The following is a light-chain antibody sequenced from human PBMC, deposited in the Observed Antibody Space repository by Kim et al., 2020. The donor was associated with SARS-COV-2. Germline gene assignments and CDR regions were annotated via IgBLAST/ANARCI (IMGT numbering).Light chain of an antibody. J-gene: IGLJ2*01. V-gene: IGLV2-14*03. CDR2: DVS. CDR1: SSDVGGYTY. CDR3: SSYTSSTTLV. Sequence: GQAVTISCTGTSSDVGGYTYVSLYQQHPGNAPNLMFYDVSNRPAGVSNRFAGSKSGNTASLTISGLQAEDEADYYCSSYTSSTTLVFGGGTQLTVL.